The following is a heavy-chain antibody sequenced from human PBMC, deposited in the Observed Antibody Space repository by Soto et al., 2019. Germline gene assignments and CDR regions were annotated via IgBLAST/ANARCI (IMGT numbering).Heavy chain of an antibody. J-gene: IGHJ6*02. CDR1: GGSISSGGYY. V-gene: IGHV4-31*03. CDR2: IYYSGST. CDR3: ARDHRYCSSTSCYTYYYYYGMDV. D-gene: IGHD2-2*02. Sequence: LSLTCTVSGGSISSGGYYWSWIRQHPGKGLEWIGYIYYSGSTYYNPSLKSRVTISVDTSKNQFSLKLSSVTAADTAVYYCARDHRYCSSTSCYTYYYYYGMDVWGQGTTVTVSS.